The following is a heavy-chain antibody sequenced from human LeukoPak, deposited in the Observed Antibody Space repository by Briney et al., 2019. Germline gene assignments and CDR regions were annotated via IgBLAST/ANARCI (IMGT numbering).Heavy chain of an antibody. V-gene: IGHV1-18*01. D-gene: IGHD3-22*01. Sequence: GASVKVSCKASGYTFTTYGITWVRQAPGQGLEWMGWISAYIGNTKYARKLQGRVTLTTDTSTSTAYMELRSLRSDDTAVYYCARAIRGYYDSSGYQDYWGQGTLVTVSS. CDR1: GYTFTTYG. CDR3: ARAIRGYYDSSGYQDY. J-gene: IGHJ4*02. CDR2: ISAYIGNT.